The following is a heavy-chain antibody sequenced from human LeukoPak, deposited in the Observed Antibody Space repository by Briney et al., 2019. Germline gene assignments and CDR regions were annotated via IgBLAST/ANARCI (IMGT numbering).Heavy chain of an antibody. CDR1: GFTFDDYG. D-gene: IGHD3-3*01. V-gene: IGHV3-20*04. CDR3: ARDRPTTIFGVANNWFDP. CDR2: INWNGGST. Sequence: PGGTLRLSCAASGFTFDDYGMSWVRQAPGKGLEWVFGINWNGGSTGYADSVKGRFTISRDNAKNSLYLQMNSLRAEDTALYYCARDRPTTIFGVANNWFDPWGQGTLVTVSS. J-gene: IGHJ5*02.